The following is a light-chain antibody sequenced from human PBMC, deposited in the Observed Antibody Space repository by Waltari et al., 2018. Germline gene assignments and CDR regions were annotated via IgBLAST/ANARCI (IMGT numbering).Light chain of an antibody. Sequence: DIQMTQSPSSLSASVGDRVTITCRSSPSIATRLNWYQQKPGKAPKVLIYDASTLQSGVPSRFSGSASGTDFTLTISSLQPEDSASYFCQQSSRLPYTFGQGTKLEMK. J-gene: IGKJ2*01. CDR3: QQSSRLPYT. CDR2: DAS. CDR1: PSIATR. V-gene: IGKV1-39*01.